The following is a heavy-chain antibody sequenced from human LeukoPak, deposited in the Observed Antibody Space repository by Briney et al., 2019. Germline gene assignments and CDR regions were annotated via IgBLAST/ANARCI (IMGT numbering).Heavy chain of an antibody. CDR3: ARGPYDY. Sequence: GASVTVSCKASGYTFTGFYIHWVRQAPGQGLEWMGWINPNSGDTNYAQKFQGGVTMTTDTSINTAYMDLKRLRSDDSAIYYCARGPYDYWGQGTLVTVSS. V-gene: IGHV1-2*02. CDR1: GYTFTGFY. CDR2: INPNSGDT. J-gene: IGHJ4*02.